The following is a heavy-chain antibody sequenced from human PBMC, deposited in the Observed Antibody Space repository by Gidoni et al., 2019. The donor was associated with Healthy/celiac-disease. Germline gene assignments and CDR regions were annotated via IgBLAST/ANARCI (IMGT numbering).Heavy chain of an antibody. V-gene: IGHV3-30-3*01. J-gene: IGHJ4*02. CDR2: ISYDGSNK. CDR1: GFTFSSYA. CDR3: ARGYSGYGPGGDFDY. Sequence: VQPGRSLRLSCAASGFTFSSYAMHWVRQAPGKGLEWVAVISYDGSNKYYADSVKGRFTISRDNSKNTLYPQMNSLRAEDTAVYYCARGYSGYGPGGDFDYWGQGTLVTVSS. D-gene: IGHD5-12*01.